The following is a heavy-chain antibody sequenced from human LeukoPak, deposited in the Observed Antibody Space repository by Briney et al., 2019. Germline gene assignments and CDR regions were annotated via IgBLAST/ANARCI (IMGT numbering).Heavy chain of an antibody. V-gene: IGHV5-51*01. Sequence: GESLKISCKGSGYRFTNYWIAWVRQMPGKGLEWMGIIYPGDSHTRYSPSFQGQVIISVDKSISTAYLQWNSPKASDSAVYYCAGAAVGTQSPMVGDWFDPWGQGTLVTVSS. J-gene: IGHJ5*02. CDR1: GYRFTNYW. D-gene: IGHD6-13*01. CDR2: IYPGDSHT. CDR3: AGAAVGTQSPMVGDWFDP.